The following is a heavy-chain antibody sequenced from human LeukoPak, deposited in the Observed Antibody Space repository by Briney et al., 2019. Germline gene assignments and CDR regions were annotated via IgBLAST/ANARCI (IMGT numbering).Heavy chain of an antibody. CDR2: IYYSGST. CDR1: GGSISSYY. J-gene: IGHJ4*02. Sequence: SETLSLTCTVSGGSISSYYWSWIRQPPGKGLGWIGYIYYSGSTNYNPSLKSRVTISVDTSKNQFSLKLSSVTAADTAVYYCARDIGGATLDYWGQGTLVTVSS. V-gene: IGHV4-59*01. CDR3: ARDIGGATLDY. D-gene: IGHD1-26*01.